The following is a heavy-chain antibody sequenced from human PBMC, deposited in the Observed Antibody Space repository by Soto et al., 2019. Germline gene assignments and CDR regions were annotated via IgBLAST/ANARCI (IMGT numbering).Heavy chain of an antibody. D-gene: IGHD3-9*01. Sequence: GASVKVSCKASGGTFSSYTISWVRQAPGQGLEWMGRIIPILGIANYAQKFQGRVTITADKSTSTAYMELSSLRSEDTAVYYCARANYDILTGYHNWFDPWGQGTLVTVS. J-gene: IGHJ5*02. V-gene: IGHV1-69*02. CDR2: IIPILGIA. CDR1: GGTFSSYT. CDR3: ARANYDILTGYHNWFDP.